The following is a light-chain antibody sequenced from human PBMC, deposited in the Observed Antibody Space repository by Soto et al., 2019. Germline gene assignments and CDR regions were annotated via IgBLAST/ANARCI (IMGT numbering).Light chain of an antibody. CDR1: QGISSS. CDR3: QQHNSYPST. J-gene: IGKJ2*01. V-gene: IGKV1-9*01. Sequence: DIQLTQSPSFLSASVGDRVTITCRASQGISSSLAWYQQKPGKAPKLLIYAASTLQSGVPSRFSGSGSGTEFTLTISSLQPEDFASYYCQQHNSYPSTFGQGTKVEIK. CDR2: AAS.